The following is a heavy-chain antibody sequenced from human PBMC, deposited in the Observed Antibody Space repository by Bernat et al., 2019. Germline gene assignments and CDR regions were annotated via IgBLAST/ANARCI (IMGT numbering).Heavy chain of an antibody. J-gene: IGHJ4*02. V-gene: IGHV3-21*01. CDR1: GFTFSTYT. CDR3: AKDHYYYDSSGYYSTLDY. CDR2: ISSSSPYI. Sequence: EVQLVESGGGLVKPGGSLRLSCAASGFTFSTYTMSWVRQAPGKGLEWVSSISSSSPYIYYADSVKGRFTISRDNSKNTLYLQMNSLRAEDTAVYYCAKDHYYYDSSGYYSTLDYWGQGTLVTVSS. D-gene: IGHD3-22*01.